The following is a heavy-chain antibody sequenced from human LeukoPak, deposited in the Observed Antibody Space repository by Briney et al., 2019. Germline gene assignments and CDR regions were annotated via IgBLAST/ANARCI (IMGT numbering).Heavy chain of an antibody. V-gene: IGHV4-34*01. CDR2: INHSGST. CDR1: GGSFSGYY. CDR3: ARGRYCSGGSCSLTIDY. J-gene: IGHJ4*02. Sequence: PSETLSLTCAVYGGSFSGYYWSWIRQPPGKGLKWIGEINHSGSTNYNPSLKSRVTISVDTSKNQFSLKLSSVTAADTAVYYCARGRYCSGGSCSLTIDYWGQGTLVTVSS. D-gene: IGHD2-15*01.